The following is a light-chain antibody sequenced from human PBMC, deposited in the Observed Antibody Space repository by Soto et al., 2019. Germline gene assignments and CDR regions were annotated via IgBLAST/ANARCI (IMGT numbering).Light chain of an antibody. CDR2: GAS. J-gene: IGKJ1*01. Sequence: EIVMPQSPATLSVSPGERATLSCRASQSVSSNLAWYQQKPGQAPRLLIYGASTRATDIPARFSGSGSGTEFTLSISSLQSEDFAVYYCQQYNNWPSWTFGQGTKVEIK. CDR1: QSVSSN. V-gene: IGKV3-15*01. CDR3: QQYNNWPSWT.